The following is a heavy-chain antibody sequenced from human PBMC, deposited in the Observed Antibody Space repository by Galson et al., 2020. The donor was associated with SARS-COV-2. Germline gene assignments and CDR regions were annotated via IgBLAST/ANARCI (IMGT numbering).Heavy chain of an antibody. CDR2: IYYTGIT. V-gene: IGHV4-59*08. J-gene: IGHJ4*02. CDR1: GGSISRYF. CDR3: AGVTNYYDSRRFPKRWIDR. Sequence: SETLSLTCTVSGGSISRYFWSWIRQSPGEGLEWMGDIYYTGITNYNPSLKGRVTISIDTSRYQFSLRLSSVTAADTAMYYCAGVTNYYDSRRFPKRWIDRWGLGTLVTVSA. D-gene: IGHD3-22*01.